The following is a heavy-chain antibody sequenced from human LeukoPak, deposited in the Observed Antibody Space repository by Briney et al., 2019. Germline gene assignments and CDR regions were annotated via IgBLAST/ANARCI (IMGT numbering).Heavy chain of an antibody. J-gene: IGHJ4*02. CDR3: ARAYYYDSSDYYPGGDY. CDR2: INPSGGST. Sequence: ASVKVSCKASGYTFTNYYMYWVRQAPGQGLEWMGIINPSGGSTTYAQKFKGRVTMTRDTSTSTVYMELSSLRSEDTALYYCARAYYYDSSDYYPGGDYWGQGTLVTVSS. V-gene: IGHV1-46*01. D-gene: IGHD3-22*01. CDR1: GYTFTNYY.